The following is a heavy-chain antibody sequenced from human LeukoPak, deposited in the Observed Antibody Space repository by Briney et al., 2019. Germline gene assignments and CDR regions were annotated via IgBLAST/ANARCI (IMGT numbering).Heavy chain of an antibody. CDR3: ARHYGP. Sequence: SETLSLTCTVSGGSITGYYWSWIRQPPGKGLQWIGYIHYSGSTSYSPSLKSRLTISVDTSKNQFSLKLTSVTAADTAVYYCARHYGPWGQGTLVTVSS. J-gene: IGHJ5*02. D-gene: IGHD4-17*01. CDR2: IHYSGST. CDR1: GGSITGYY. V-gene: IGHV4-59*08.